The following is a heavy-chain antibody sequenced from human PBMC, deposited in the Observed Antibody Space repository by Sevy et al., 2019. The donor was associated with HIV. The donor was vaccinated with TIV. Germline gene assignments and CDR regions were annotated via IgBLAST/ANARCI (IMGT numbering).Heavy chain of an antibody. Sequence: GGSLRLSCAASGFSVSSNFMSWVRQAPGRGLEWVSIIYGGGETYYAESVKGRFTISRDSSRNTVFLQMNSLRAEDTAIYFCTTSPRPNLADYWGQGTPVTVSS. D-gene: IGHD1-1*01. V-gene: IGHV3-53*01. CDR1: GFSVSSNF. CDR2: IYGGGET. CDR3: TTSPRPNLADY. J-gene: IGHJ4*02.